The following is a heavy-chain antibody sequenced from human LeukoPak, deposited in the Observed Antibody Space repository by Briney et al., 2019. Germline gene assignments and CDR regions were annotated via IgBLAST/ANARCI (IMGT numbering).Heavy chain of an antibody. V-gene: IGHV1-18*01. J-gene: IGHJ4*02. CDR2: TSAYNGNT. CDR3: ARDEEALYYGSGSYQPIDY. CDR1: GYTFTSYG. D-gene: IGHD3-10*01. Sequence: ASVKVSCKASGYTFTSYGISWVRQAPGQGLEWMGWTSAYNGNTNYAQKLQGRVTMTTDTSTSTAYMELRSLRSDDTAVYYCARDEEALYYGSGSYQPIDYWGQGTLVTVSS.